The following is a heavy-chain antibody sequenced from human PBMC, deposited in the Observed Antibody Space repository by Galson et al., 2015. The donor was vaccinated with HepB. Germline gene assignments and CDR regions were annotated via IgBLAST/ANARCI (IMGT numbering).Heavy chain of an antibody. J-gene: IGHJ4*02. CDR2: INEIGGT. CDR3: ARGWINGWRRGYYFDY. V-gene: IGHV4-34*01. Sequence: LSLTCAVYGGSFSGYYWSWIRQPPGKGLEWIGEINEIGGTNYNPSLKSRVTTSVDTSRKQFSMKLTTVTAADTAVYYCARGWINGWRRGYYFDYWGQGTLVTVSS. D-gene: IGHD6-19*01. CDR1: GGSFSGYY.